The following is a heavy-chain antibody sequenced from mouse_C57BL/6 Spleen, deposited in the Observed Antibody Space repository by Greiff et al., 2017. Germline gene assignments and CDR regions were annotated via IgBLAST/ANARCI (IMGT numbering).Heavy chain of an antibody. CDR2: IDPSDSYT. CDR3: ASATERAMDY. V-gene: IGHV1-69*01. Sequence: VQLQQPGAELVMPGASVKLSCKASGYTFTSYWMHWVKQRPGQGLEWIGEIDPSDSYTNYNQKFKGKSTLTVDKSSSTAYMQLSSLTSEDSAVYYCASATERAMDYWGQGTSVTVSS. J-gene: IGHJ4*01. D-gene: IGHD1-1*01. CDR1: GYTFTSYW.